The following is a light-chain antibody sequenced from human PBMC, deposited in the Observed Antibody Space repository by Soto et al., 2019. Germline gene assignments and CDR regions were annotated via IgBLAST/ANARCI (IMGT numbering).Light chain of an antibody. Sequence: QSVLTQPASVSGSPGQSITISCTGTSSDVGSYNLVSWYQHHPGKAPKFMIYEGTKRPSGVSSRFSGSKSGNTASLTISGLQAEDEAYYYRCSYAGCSTYGLGTGTKV. CDR1: SSDVGSYNL. CDR2: EGT. V-gene: IGLV2-23*01. CDR3: CSYAGCSTYG. J-gene: IGLJ1*01.